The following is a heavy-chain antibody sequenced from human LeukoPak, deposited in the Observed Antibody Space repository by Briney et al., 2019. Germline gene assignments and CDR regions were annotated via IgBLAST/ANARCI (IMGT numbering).Heavy chain of an antibody. CDR1: GFTFSSYA. CDR3: AKDPEDYGDPTSY. Sequence: GGSLRLSCAASGFTFSSYAMSWVRQAPGKGLEWVSAISGSGGSTYYADSVKGRFTISRDNSKNTLYLQMNSLRAEDAAVYYCAKDPEDYGDPTSYWGQGTLVTVSS. V-gene: IGHV3-23*01. CDR2: ISGSGGST. J-gene: IGHJ4*02. D-gene: IGHD4-17*01.